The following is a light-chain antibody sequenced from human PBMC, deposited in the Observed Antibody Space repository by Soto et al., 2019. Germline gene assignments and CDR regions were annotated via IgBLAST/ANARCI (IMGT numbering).Light chain of an antibody. Sequence: QSALTQPRSVSGSPGQSGTISCTGTSSDVGGYNYVSWYQQHPGKAPKLMIYDVSKRPSGVPDRFSGSKSGNTASLTISGLQAEDEADYYCCSYAGSYTFHVFGTGTKLTVL. CDR2: DVS. CDR3: CSYAGSYTFHV. V-gene: IGLV2-11*01. J-gene: IGLJ1*01. CDR1: SSDVGGYNY.